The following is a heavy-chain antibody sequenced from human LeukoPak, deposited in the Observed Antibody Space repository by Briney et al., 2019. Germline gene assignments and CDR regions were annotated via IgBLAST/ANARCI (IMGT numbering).Heavy chain of an antibody. Sequence: GGSLRLSCSASGFTFSNYAMHWVRQAPGKGLEYVSAISSNGGSTYYADPVKGRFTISRDNSKNTLYLQMNRLRTEDTAVYYCAKVLPRTTLVPPWSSGMDVWGQGTTVTVSS. CDR1: GFTFSNYA. D-gene: IGHD1-1*01. CDR3: AKVLPRTTLVPPWSSGMDV. V-gene: IGHV3-64*04. CDR2: ISSNGGST. J-gene: IGHJ6*02.